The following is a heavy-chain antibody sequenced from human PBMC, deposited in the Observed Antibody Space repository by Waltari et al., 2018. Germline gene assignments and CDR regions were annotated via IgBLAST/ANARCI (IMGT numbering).Heavy chain of an antibody. CDR1: GFTFDDYA. CDR3: AKLVGATTGDAFDI. V-gene: IGHV3-9*03. Sequence: EVQLVESGGGLVQPGRSLRLSCAASGFTFDDYAMHWVQQAPGKGLEWVSGISWNSGSIGYADSVKGRFTIYRDNAKNSLYLQMNSLRAEDMALYYCAKLVGATTGDAFDIWGQGTMVTVSS. J-gene: IGHJ3*02. D-gene: IGHD1-26*01. CDR2: ISWNSGSI.